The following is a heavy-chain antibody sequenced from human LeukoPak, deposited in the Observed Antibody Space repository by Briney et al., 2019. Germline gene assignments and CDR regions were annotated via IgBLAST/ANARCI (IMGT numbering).Heavy chain of an antibody. CDR3: ARGGGYDALFDY. CDR1: GGSISSYY. V-gene: IGHV4-59*01. D-gene: IGHD5-12*01. Sequence: SETLSLTCTVSGGSISSYYWSWIRQPPGKGLEWIGYIYYSGSTNYNPSLKSRVTISVDTSKNQFSLKLSSVTAADTAVYYCARGGGYDALFDYWGQGTLVTVSS. J-gene: IGHJ4*02. CDR2: IYYSGST.